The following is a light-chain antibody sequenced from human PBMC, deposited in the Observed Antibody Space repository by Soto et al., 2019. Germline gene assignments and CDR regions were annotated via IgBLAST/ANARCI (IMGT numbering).Light chain of an antibody. V-gene: IGKV3-11*01. CDR2: DAS. CDR3: QQRSNWPYLT. Sequence: PGERATLSCRASQSVSGYLGWYQQKPGQAPRLPIYDASNRAYGVPARFRGSGSGTNFTLTIASLEPEDFAVYYCQQRSNWPYLTFGGGTRV. CDR1: QSVSGY. J-gene: IGKJ4*01.